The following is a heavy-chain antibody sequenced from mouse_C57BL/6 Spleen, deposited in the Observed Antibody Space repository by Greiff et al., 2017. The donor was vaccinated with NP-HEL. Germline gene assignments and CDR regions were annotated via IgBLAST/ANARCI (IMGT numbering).Heavy chain of an antibody. J-gene: IGHJ4*01. CDR3: ASIYYGNYDYAMDY. D-gene: IGHD2-1*01. Sequence: VQLQQSGPELVKPGASVKISCKASGYAFSSSWMNWVKQRPGKGLEWIGRSYPGDGDTNYNGKFKGKATLTADKSSSTAYMQLSSLTSEDSAVYFCASIYYGNYDYAMDYWGQGTSVTVSS. V-gene: IGHV1-82*01. CDR1: GYAFSSSW. CDR2: SYPGDGDT.